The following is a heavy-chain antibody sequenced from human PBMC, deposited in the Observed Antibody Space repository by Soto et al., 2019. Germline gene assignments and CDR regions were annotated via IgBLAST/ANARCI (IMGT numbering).Heavy chain of an antibody. V-gene: IGHV1-69*12. CDR1: GGTFSSYA. CDR2: IIPIFGTA. Sequence: QVQLVQSGAEVKKPGSSVKVSCKASGGTFSSYAISWVRQAPGQGLEWMGGIIPIFGTANYAQKFQGRVTVTADESTSTAYMELSSLRSEDTAVYYCARGSCDFWSGCRYYYYGMDVWGQGTTVTVSS. D-gene: IGHD3-3*01. J-gene: IGHJ6*02. CDR3: ARGSCDFWSGCRYYYYGMDV.